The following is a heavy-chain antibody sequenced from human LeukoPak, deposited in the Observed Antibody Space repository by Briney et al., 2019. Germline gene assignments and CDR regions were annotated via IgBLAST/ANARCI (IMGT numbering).Heavy chain of an antibody. Sequence: SETLSLTCTVSGGSISSSSYYWGWIRQPPGKGLEWIGSIYYSGSTYYNPSLKSRVTISVDTSKNQFSLKLSSVTAADTAVYYCARVMGNYYYYYDMDVWGQGTTVTVSS. V-gene: IGHV4-39*07. CDR3: ARVMGNYYYYYDMDV. CDR2: IYYSGST. D-gene: IGHD3-10*01. CDR1: GGSISSSSYY. J-gene: IGHJ6*02.